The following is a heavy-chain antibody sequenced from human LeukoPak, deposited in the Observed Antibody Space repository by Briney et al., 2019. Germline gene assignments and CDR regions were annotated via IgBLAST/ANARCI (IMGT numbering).Heavy chain of an antibody. CDR2: IWYDGSNK. CDR1: GFTFSSYA. Sequence: GRSLRLSCAASGFTFSSYAMHWVRQAPGKGLEWVALIWYDGSNKYYADSVKGRFTISRDNSKNTLYLQMNSLRAEDTAVYYCAKDPYDSSGYTFDYWRQGTLVTVSS. CDR3: AKDPYDSSGYTFDY. D-gene: IGHD3-22*01. V-gene: IGHV3-33*06. J-gene: IGHJ4*02.